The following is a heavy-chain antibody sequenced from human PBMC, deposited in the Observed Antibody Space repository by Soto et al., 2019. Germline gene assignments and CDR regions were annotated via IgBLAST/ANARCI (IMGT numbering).Heavy chain of an antibody. CDR3: ARAVRIYGSGSYYPPKYYYYYYGMDV. Sequence: PSETLSLTCTVSGGSISSGGYYWSWIRQHPGKGLEWIGYIYYSGSTYYNPSLKSRVTISVDTSKNQFSLKLSSVTAADTAVYYCARAVRIYGSGSYYPPKYYYYYYGMDVWGQGTTVTVSS. J-gene: IGHJ6*02. CDR2: IYYSGST. D-gene: IGHD3-10*01. V-gene: IGHV4-31*03. CDR1: GGSISSGGYY.